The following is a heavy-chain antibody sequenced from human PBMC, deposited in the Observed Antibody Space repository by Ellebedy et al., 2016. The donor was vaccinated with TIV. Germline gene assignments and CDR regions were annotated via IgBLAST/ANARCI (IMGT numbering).Heavy chain of an antibody. CDR1: GGTFSSYS. D-gene: IGHD3-9*01. CDR2: IIPIFGTA. V-gene: IGHV1-69*13. CDR3: ARIPNDILTGYPTHYFDY. J-gene: IGHJ4*02. Sequence: ASVKVSCKASGGTFSSYSMSWVRQAPGQGLEWMGGIIPIFGTANYPQKFQGRVTITADESTSTAYMELSSLRSEDTALYYWARIPNDILTGYPTHYFDYWGQGTLVTVSS.